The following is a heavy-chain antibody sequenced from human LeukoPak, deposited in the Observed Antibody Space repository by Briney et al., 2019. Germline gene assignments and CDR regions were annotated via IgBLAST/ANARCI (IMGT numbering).Heavy chain of an antibody. CDR2: ISPYNGNT. Sequence: ASVKVSCKASGYTFTSYGIGWVRQAPGQGLEWMGWISPYNGNTKYPQKFQGRVIMTTNTATTTVYMELRSLTSDDTAMYYCAGQGGYAWSWFDPWGQGTLVTVSS. CDR1: GYTFTSYG. CDR3: AGQGGYAWSWFDP. J-gene: IGHJ5*02. D-gene: IGHD3-3*01. V-gene: IGHV1-18*01.